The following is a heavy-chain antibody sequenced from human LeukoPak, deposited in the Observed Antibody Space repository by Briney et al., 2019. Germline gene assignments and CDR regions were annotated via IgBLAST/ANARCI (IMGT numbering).Heavy chain of an antibody. CDR3: ARQSMHYDFWSGSPIYYYMDV. CDR2: IYPGDSDT. J-gene: IGHJ6*03. D-gene: IGHD3-3*01. CDR1: GYSFTSYW. Sequence: GESLKISCKGSGYSFTSYWIGWVRQMPGKGLEWRGIIYPGDSDTRYSPSFQGQVTISADKSISTAYLQWSSLKASDTAMYYCARQSMHYDFWSGSPIYYYMDVWGKGTTVTVSS. V-gene: IGHV5-51*01.